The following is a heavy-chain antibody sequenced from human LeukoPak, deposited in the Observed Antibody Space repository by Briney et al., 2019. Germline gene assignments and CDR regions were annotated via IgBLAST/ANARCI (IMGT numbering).Heavy chain of an antibody. D-gene: IGHD3-3*01. J-gene: IGHJ5*02. CDR3: ARFYDFWSAYYWFDP. Sequence: SETLSLTCTVSGGSVSSYYWSWIRQPPGKELEWIGYIYYSGTTGYNPSLKSRLTMSVDTSKNQFSLKLNSVTAADTAIYYCARFYDFWSAYYWFDPWGQGTLVTVSS. CDR1: GGSVSSYY. CDR2: IYYSGTT. V-gene: IGHV4-59*02.